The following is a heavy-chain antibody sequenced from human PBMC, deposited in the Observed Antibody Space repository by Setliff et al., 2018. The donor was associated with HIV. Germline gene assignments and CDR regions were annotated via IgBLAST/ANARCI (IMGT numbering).Heavy chain of an antibody. D-gene: IGHD6-19*01. CDR2: IIPMFGTG. J-gene: IGHJ6*02. Sequence: SVKVSCKASGGTFSSYGISWVRQAPGQGLEWMGSIIPMFGTGFYAQKFQGRVTITTDESRTTSYMELSSLRFEDTAVYFCARVAHSSSYHYYGMDVWGQGTTVTVSS. CDR1: GGTFSSYG. V-gene: IGHV1-69*05. CDR3: ARVAHSSSYHYYGMDV.